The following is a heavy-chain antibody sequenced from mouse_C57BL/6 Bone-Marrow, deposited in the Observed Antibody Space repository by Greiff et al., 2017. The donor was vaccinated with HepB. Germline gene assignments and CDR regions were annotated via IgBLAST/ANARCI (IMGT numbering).Heavy chain of an antibody. CDR1: GYTFTSYG. J-gene: IGHJ4*01. V-gene: IGHV1-81*01. CDR3: APIYYDYHYYAMDY. CDR2: IYPRSGNT. Sequence: VQLQESGAELARPGASVKLSCKASGYTFTSYGISWVKQRTGQGLEWIGEIYPRSGNTYYNEKFKGKATLTADKSSSTAYMELRSLTSEDSAVYFCAPIYYDYHYYAMDYWGQGTSVTVSS. D-gene: IGHD2-4*01.